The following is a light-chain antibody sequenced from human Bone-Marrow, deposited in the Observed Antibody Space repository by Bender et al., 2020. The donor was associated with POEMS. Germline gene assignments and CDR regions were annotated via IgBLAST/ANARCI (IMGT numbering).Light chain of an antibody. Sequence: QSVLTQPPSASGTPGQRVTISCSGSTSNIGSRTVNWYQQVPGTAPKLLIYRNNQRPSGVPDRFSGSRSDTSASLAISGLHSEDEADYYCAVWDANLNAWVFGGGTKLTVL. V-gene: IGLV1-44*01. CDR2: RNN. J-gene: IGLJ3*02. CDR1: TSNIGSRT. CDR3: AVWDANLNAWV.